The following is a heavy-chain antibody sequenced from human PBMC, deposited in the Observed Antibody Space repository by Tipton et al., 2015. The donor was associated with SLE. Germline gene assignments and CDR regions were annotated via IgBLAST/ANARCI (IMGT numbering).Heavy chain of an antibody. CDR3: AKDGYSYGYPLDY. CDR1: GFTFSSYG. CDR2: IWYDGSNK. D-gene: IGHD5-18*01. J-gene: IGHJ4*02. Sequence: SGFTFSSYGMHWVRQAPGKGLEWVVVIWYDGSNKYYADSVKGRFTISRDNSKNTLYLQMNSLRAEDTAVFYCAKDGYSYGYPLDYWGQGTLVTVSS. V-gene: IGHV3-33*06.